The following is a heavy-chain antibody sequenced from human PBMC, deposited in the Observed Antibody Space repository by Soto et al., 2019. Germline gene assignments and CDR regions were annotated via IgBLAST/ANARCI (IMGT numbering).Heavy chain of an antibody. J-gene: IGHJ6*02. CDR2: INPSNGFT. CDR3: ARDWTDTYCGCDCPLGYYYHGMDV. V-gene: IGHV1-46*01. CDR1: GSTFTTDY. D-gene: IGHD2-21*02. Sequence: QVQLVQSGAELQKPGSSVSLSCKESGSTFTTDYLHVVRQSPGEGLQWMGVINPSNGFTSYQQQFQGRVTMSAEESTTTVYLELSGLKSEDTAVYFCARDWTDTYCGCDCPLGYYYHGMDVWGQGTAVTVSS.